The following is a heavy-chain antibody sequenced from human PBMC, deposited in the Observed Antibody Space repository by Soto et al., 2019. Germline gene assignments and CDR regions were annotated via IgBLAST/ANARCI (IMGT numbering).Heavy chain of an antibody. CDR2: IWYDGSNK. D-gene: IGHD1-1*01. V-gene: IGHV3-33*01. CDR3: ARDNPNDRSKQFDY. J-gene: IGHJ4*02. CDR1: GFTFSSYG. Sequence: QVQLVESGGGVVQPGRSLRLSCAASGFTFSSYGMHWVRQAPGKGLEWVAVIWYDGSNKYYADSVKGRFTISRDNSKNTLYLKMISLRAADTDVYYCARDNPNDRSKQFDYWGQGTLVTVSS.